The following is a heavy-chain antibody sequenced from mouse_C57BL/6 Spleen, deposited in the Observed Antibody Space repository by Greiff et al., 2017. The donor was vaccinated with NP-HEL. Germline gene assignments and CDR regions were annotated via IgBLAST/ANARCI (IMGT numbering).Heavy chain of an antibody. CDR2: IYPGSGST. Sequence: QVQLKQSGAELVKPGASVKMSCKASGYTFTSYWITWVKQRPGQGLEWIGDIYPGSGSTNYNEKFKSKATLTVDTSSSTAYMQLSSLTSEDSAVYYCASYVLYYFDYWGQGTTLTVSS. CDR1: GYTFTSYW. J-gene: IGHJ2*01. CDR3: ASYVLYYFDY. V-gene: IGHV1-55*01. D-gene: IGHD1-1*01.